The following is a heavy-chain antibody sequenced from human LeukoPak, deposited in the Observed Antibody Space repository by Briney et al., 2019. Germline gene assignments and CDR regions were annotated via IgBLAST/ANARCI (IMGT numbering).Heavy chain of an antibody. CDR2: INTDGTVT. Sequence: GGSLRLSCAASGFTFSKYWILWARQAPGKGLESVSRINTDGTVTTYADSVKGRFTVSRDNADNTMFLQMNSVRDEDTAVYYCATKQWLAPPPDSWGQGTPVTVSS. J-gene: IGHJ4*02. CDR1: GFTFSKYW. V-gene: IGHV3-74*01. D-gene: IGHD6-19*01. CDR3: ATKQWLAPPPDS.